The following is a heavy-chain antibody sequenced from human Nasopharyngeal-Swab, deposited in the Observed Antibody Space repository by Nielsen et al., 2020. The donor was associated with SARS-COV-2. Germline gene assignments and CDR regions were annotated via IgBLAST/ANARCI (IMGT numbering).Heavy chain of an antibody. V-gene: IGHV3-21*01. CDR2: ISSSSSYI. J-gene: IGHJ4*02. Sequence: WIRQPPGKELEWVSSISSSSSYIYYADSVKGRFTISRDNAKNSLYLQMNSLRAEDTAVYYCARDEYSSSWYFWGQGTLVTVSS. D-gene: IGHD6-13*01. CDR3: ARDEYSSSWYF.